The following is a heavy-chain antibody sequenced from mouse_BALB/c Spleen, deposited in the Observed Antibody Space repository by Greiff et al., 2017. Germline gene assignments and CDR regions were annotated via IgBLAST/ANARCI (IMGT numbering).Heavy chain of an antibody. CDR1: GYTFTSYW. V-gene: IGHV1-59*01. CDR3: AYGKGYFDY. Sequence: VQLQQPGAELVKPGASVKMSCKASGYTFTSYWMHWVKQRPGQGLEWIGVIDPSDSYTSYNQKFKGKATLTVDTSSSTAYMQLSSLTSEDSAVYYCAYGKGYFDYWGQGTTLTVSS. CDR2: IDPSDSYT. D-gene: IGHD2-10*02. J-gene: IGHJ2*01.